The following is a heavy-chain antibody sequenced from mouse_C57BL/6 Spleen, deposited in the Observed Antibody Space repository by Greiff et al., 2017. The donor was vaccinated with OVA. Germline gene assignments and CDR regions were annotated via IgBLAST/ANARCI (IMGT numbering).Heavy chain of an antibody. CDR3: ARRDYYGSSPFDD. CDR2: IDPSDSYT. D-gene: IGHD1-1*01. V-gene: IGHV1-69*01. CDR1: GYTFTSYW. Sequence: QVQLQQPGAELVMPGASVKLSCKASGYTFTSYWMHWVKQRHGQGLEWIGEIDPSDSYTHYNQKFKGKATLTVDKSSSTAYMQLSSLTSEDSAVDYCARRDYYGSSPFDDWGQGTTLTVSS. J-gene: IGHJ2*01.